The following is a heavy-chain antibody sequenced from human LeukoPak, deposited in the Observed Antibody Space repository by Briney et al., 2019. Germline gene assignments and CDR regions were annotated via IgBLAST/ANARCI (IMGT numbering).Heavy chain of an antibody. V-gene: IGHV4-39*01. J-gene: IGHJ4*02. CDR2: IYHSGST. D-gene: IGHD6-6*01. CDR3: ARHRSIAANFDY. CDR1: GGSISSSSYY. Sequence: SETLSLTCTVSGGSISSSSYYWGWIRQPPGKGLEWIGSIYHSGSTYYNPSLKSRVTISVDTSKNQFSLKLSSVTAADTAVYYCARHRSIAANFDYWGQGTLVTVSS.